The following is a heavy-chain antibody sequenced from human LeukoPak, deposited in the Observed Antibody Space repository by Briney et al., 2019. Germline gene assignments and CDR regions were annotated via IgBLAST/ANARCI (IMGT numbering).Heavy chain of an antibody. CDR2: ISYDGSNK. Sequence: GGSLRLSCAASGFTFSSYGMHWVRQAPGKGLEWVAVISYDGSNKYYADSAKGRFTISRDNSKNTLYLQMNSLRAEDTAVYYCAREPSGIAVALFDYWGQGTLVTVSS. D-gene: IGHD6-19*01. V-gene: IGHV3-30*03. CDR1: GFTFSSYG. J-gene: IGHJ4*02. CDR3: AREPSGIAVALFDY.